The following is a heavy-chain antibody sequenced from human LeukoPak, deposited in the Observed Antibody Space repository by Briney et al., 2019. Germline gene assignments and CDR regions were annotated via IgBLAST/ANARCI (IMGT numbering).Heavy chain of an antibody. CDR1: GFTFSSYG. J-gene: IGHJ4*02. D-gene: IGHD3-10*01. CDR3: AKDLEWFCELLSSCFDD. Sequence: GGSLRLSCAASGFTFSSYGMHWVRQAPGKGLEWVAFIRYDGSNKYYADSVKGRFTISRDNSKNTLYLQMNSLRAEDTAVYYCAKDLEWFCELLSSCFDDWGQGTLVTVSS. V-gene: IGHV3-30*02. CDR2: IRYDGSNK.